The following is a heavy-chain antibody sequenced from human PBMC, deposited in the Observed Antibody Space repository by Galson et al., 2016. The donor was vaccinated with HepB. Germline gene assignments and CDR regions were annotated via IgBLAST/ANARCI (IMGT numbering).Heavy chain of an antibody. CDR3: ARKSMAGPRSYFDY. V-gene: IGHV3-30*03. D-gene: IGHD6-19*01. CDR1: GFTFNKYP. Sequence: SLRLSCAASGFTFNKYPMFWVRQAPGKGLEWVAVISYDGNNKYYADSVKGRFTISRDSSQNTLYLQMNSLGTEDTAVYFCARKSMAGPRSYFDYWGQGTLV. J-gene: IGHJ4*02. CDR2: ISYDGNNK.